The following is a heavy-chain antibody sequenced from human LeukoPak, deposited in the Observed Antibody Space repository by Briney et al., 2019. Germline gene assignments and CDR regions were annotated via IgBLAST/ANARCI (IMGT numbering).Heavy chain of an antibody. CDR1: GFTFSSYS. CDR3: ARVAGDILTGYYPDY. Sequence: GGSLRLSCAASGFTFSSYSMNWVRQAPGKGLEWVSSISSSSSSYIYYADSVKGRFTISRDSAKNSLYLQMNSLRAEDTAVYYCARVAGDILTGYYPDYWGQGTLVTVSS. D-gene: IGHD3-9*01. CDR2: ISSSSSSYI. V-gene: IGHV3-21*01. J-gene: IGHJ4*02.